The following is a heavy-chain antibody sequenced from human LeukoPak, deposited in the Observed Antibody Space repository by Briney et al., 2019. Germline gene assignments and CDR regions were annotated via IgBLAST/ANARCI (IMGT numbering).Heavy chain of an antibody. D-gene: IGHD3-10*01. CDR1: GFTFSTYG. Sequence: PGGSLRLSCAGSGFTFSTYGMSWVRQAPNKGLEWLSTISGSGDSTYYADSVKGRFTISSDTSKNTLSLQMNSLRAEDTAVYYCARDLSPVVRASPMGYWGQGTLVTVSS. CDR2: ISGSGDST. CDR3: ARDLSPVVRASPMGY. J-gene: IGHJ4*02. V-gene: IGHV3-23*01.